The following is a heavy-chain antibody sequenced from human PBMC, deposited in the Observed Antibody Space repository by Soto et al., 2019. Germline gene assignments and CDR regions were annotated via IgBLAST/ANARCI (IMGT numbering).Heavy chain of an antibody. V-gene: IGHV1-2*04. D-gene: IGHD2-8*01. J-gene: IGHJ6*02. CDR1: GYSFTYYH. CDR2: INPKSGGT. Sequence: SVKVSCKASGYSFTYYHIHLLRQAPGQWLEWLGRINPKSGGTSTAQKFQGWVTMTTDTSISTASMELTRLTSDDTAIYYCARGDSTDCSNGVCSFFYNHDMDVWGQGTTV. CDR3: ARGDSTDCSNGVCSFFYNHDMDV.